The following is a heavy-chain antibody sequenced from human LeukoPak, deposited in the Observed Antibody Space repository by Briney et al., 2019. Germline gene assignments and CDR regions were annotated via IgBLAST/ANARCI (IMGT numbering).Heavy chain of an antibody. CDR1: GFTFSSYS. J-gene: IGHJ6*02. CDR2: ISSSSSYI. CDR3: ARDDGDFWSGYVYYYYGMDV. Sequence: GGSLRLSCAASGFTFSSYSMNWVRQAPGKGLEWVSSISSSSSYIYYADSVKGRFTISRDNAKNSLCLQMNSLRAEDTAVYYCARDDGDFWSGYVYYYYGMDVWGQGTTVTVSS. D-gene: IGHD3-3*01. V-gene: IGHV3-21*01.